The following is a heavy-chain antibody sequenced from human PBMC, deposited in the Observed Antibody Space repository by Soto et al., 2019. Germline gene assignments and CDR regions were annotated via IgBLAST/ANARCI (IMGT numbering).Heavy chain of an antibody. D-gene: IGHD5-12*01. Sequence: PGGSLRLSCAASGFIFSSYGMHWVRQAPGKGLEWVAVVSYDGINKYYADSVKGRFTISRDNSKSTLYLQMNSLRVEDTALYYCAKVGAGSGYGKVDYWGQGTLVTVSS. CDR3: AKVGAGSGYGKVDY. J-gene: IGHJ4*02. V-gene: IGHV3-30*18. CDR2: VSYDGINK. CDR1: GFIFSSYG.